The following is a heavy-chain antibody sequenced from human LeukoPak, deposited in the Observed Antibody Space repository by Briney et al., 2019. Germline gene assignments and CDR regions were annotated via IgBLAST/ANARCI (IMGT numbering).Heavy chain of an antibody. CDR1: GGSISSYY. V-gene: IGHV4-59*08. D-gene: IGHD3-9*01. Sequence: PSETLSLTCTVSGGSISSYYWSWIRQPPGKGLEWTGYIYYSGSTNYNPSLKSRVTISVDTSKNQFSLKLSSVTAADTAVYYCALFDYDILTGTGWFDPWGQGTLVTVSS. J-gene: IGHJ5*02. CDR3: ALFDYDILTGTGWFDP. CDR2: IYYSGST.